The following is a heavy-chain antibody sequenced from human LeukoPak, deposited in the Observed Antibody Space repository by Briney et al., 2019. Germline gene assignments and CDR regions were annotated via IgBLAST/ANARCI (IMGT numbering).Heavy chain of an antibody. V-gene: IGHV3-23*01. J-gene: IGHJ5*02. CDR1: GFTFSTYA. CDR2: IIGSGGST. CDR3: TTDSSGWYGWFDP. D-gene: IGHD6-19*01. Sequence: GGSLRLSCAASGFTFSTYAMSWVRQAPGKGLEWVSAIIGSGGSTYYADSVKGRFTISRDNSKNTLYLQMNSLRAEDTAVYYCTTDSSGWYGWFDPWGQGTLVTVSS.